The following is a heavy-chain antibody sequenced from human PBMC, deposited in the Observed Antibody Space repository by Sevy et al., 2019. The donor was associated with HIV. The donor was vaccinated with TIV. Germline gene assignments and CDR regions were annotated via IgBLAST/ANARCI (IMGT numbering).Heavy chain of an antibody. CDR3: ARGGRGSGVTCYHFDH. V-gene: IGHV6-1*01. J-gene: IGHJ4*02. Sequence: SQTLSLTCAISGDSVSRSDAAWNWIRQSPSRGLEWLGRTYYRSKFYSDYASSVQSRLTIYADTSKNQLSLRLNSVTPGDTAVYYCARGGRGSGVTCYHFDHWGQGSLVTVS. CDR1: GDSVSRSDAA. D-gene: IGHD2-15*01. CDR2: TYYRSKFYS.